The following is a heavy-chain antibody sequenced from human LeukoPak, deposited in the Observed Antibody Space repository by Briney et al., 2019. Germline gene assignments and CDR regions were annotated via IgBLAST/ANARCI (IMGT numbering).Heavy chain of an antibody. J-gene: IGHJ6*02. Sequence: LGGSLRLSCAASGFTFSSYSMNWVRQAPGKGLEWVSSISSSSSYIYYADSVKGRFTISRDNAKNSLYLQMNSLRAEDTAVYYCARDIRAYYYYGMDVWGQGTTVTVSS. CDR2: ISSSSSYI. CDR1: GFTFSSYS. CDR3: ARDIRAYYYYGMDV. V-gene: IGHV3-21*01. D-gene: IGHD1-14*01.